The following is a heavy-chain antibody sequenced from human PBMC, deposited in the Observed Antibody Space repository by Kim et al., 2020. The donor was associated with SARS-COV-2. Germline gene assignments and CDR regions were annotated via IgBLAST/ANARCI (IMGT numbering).Heavy chain of an antibody. V-gene: IGHV3-23*01. CDR3: AKGHSGAYHRFEY. D-gene: IGHD5-12*01. CDR1: GFTFSSSV. Sequence: GGSLRLSCAASGFTFSSSVINWVRQTPRKGLEWVSTLSATDGKTYYTDSVRGRFTISRDTSRTTVYLQLNNLRTEATAVYYCAKGHSGAYHRFEYWGQGT. CDR2: LSATDGKT. J-gene: IGHJ4*02.